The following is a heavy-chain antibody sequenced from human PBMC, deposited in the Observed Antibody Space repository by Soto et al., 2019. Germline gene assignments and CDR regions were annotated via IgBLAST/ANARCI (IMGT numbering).Heavy chain of an antibody. CDR2: IIPMFGTA. J-gene: IGHJ4*02. CDR3: ASGIQLWLRRINNGYSG. V-gene: IGHV1-69*12. D-gene: IGHD5-18*01. CDR1: GGTFSTYA. Sequence: QVQLVQSGAEVKKPESSVKVSCKAPGGTFSTYAISWVRQAPGQGLEWMGGIIPMFGTANHAQRFQNRVTISADESTNTVHMELSSLRSEDTAVYFCASGIQLWLRRINNGYSGWGQGTLVTVSS.